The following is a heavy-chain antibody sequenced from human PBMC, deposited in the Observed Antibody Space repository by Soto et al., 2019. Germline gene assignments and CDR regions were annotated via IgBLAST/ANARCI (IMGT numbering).Heavy chain of an antibody. J-gene: IGHJ4*02. V-gene: IGHV4-39*01. Sequence: PSETLSLTCTVSGGSISSSSYYWGWIRQPPGKGLEWIGSIYYSGSTYYNPSLKSRVTISVDTSKNQFSLKLSSVTAADTAVYYFAFYYYDSSGYYYVPGVYWGRGTLVPVSS. CDR3: AFYYYDSSGYYYVPGVY. CDR1: GGSISSSSYY. D-gene: IGHD3-22*01. CDR2: IYYSGST.